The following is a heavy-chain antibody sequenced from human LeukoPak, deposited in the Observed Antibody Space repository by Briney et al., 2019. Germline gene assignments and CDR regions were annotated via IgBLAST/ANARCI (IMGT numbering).Heavy chain of an antibody. CDR1: GGSISSTNW. Sequence: SEALSLTCGVSGGSISSTNWWSWVRQPPGQGLEWIGEISLSGVTNYNPSLKSRVTMSLDRSKNHLSLTLTSVTAADTAVYYCSRESGAFSPFGYWGQGTLVTVSS. CDR3: SRESGAFSPFGY. V-gene: IGHV4-4*02. J-gene: IGHJ4*02. D-gene: IGHD1-26*01. CDR2: ISLSGVT.